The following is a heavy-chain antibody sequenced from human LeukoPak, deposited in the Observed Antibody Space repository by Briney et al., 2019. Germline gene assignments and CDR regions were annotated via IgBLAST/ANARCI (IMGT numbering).Heavy chain of an antibody. CDR2: SRNKVNSFYT. CDR1: GFTFSDHY. D-gene: IGHD4-17*01. Sequence: GGSLRLSCAASGFTFSDHYMAWVRQAPGKGLEWVGRSRNKVNSFYTEYAASVKGRFTISRDDSKNSLYLQMNSLKTEDTAVYYCARTAAGDYLSSWFDPWGQGTLVTVSS. V-gene: IGHV3-72*01. J-gene: IGHJ5*02. CDR3: ARTAAGDYLSSWFDP.